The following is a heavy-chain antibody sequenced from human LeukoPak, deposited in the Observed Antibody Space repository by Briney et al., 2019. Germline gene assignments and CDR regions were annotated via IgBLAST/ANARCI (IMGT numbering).Heavy chain of an antibody. CDR1: GYTFTSYG. J-gene: IGHJ6*02. CDR2: ISAYNGNT. CDR3: ARDRQYYGSGMVSEPPKGDYYYYGMGV. Sequence: ASVKVSCKASGYTFTSYGISWVRQAPGQGLEWMGWISAYNGNTNYAQKLQGRVTMTTDTSTSTAYMELRSLRSDDTAVYYCARDRQYYGSGMVSEPPKGDYYYYGMGVWGQGTTVTVSS. D-gene: IGHD3-10*01. V-gene: IGHV1-18*01.